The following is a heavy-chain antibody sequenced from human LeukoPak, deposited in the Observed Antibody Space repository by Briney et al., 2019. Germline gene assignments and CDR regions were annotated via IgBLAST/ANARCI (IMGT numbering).Heavy chain of an antibody. Sequence: PGGSLRLSCAASGFTFRTYAMHWVRQAPGKGLEYVSAISTDGGGTYYANSVKGRFTISRDNSKNTLYLQMNSLRAEDTAVYYCARDVKVGATLCYWGQGTLVTVSS. J-gene: IGHJ4*02. CDR2: ISTDGGGT. D-gene: IGHD1-26*01. V-gene: IGHV3-64*01. CDR3: ARDVKVGATLCY. CDR1: GFTFRTYA.